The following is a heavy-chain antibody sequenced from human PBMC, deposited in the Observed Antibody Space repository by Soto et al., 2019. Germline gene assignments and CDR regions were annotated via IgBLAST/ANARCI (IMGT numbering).Heavy chain of an antibody. D-gene: IGHD3-10*01. J-gene: IGHJ4*02. V-gene: IGHV3-23*01. CDR2: ISASGGTT. Sequence: GGSLRLSCAASGFTFSSYAMSWVRQAPGKGLEWVSIISASGGTTYYADSVNGRFTISRDNSKNTLYLQMNSLIAEDTAVYYCAKSSHYHDSESYFPFDYWGQGTLVTVSS. CDR1: GFTFSSYA. CDR3: AKSSHYHDSESYFPFDY.